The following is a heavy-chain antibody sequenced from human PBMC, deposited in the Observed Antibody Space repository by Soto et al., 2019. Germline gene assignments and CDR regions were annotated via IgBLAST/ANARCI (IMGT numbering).Heavy chain of an antibody. J-gene: IGHJ3*01. CDR2: IYWDDDT. Sequence: QITLKESGPPLVKPTQTLTLTCIFSGFSFTADGVGVGWIRQPPGKALEWLALIYWDDDTRYRASLKSRLTITKESSKNPVVLTMTNMDPVDTATYYCAHAFGGTSWPNDAFDVWGQGTVVTVSS. V-gene: IGHV2-5*02. CDR3: AHAFGGTSWPNDAFDV. CDR1: GFSFTADGVG. D-gene: IGHD3-16*01.